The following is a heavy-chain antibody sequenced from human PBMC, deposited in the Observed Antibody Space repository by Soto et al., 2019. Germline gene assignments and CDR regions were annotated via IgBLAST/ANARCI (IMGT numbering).Heavy chain of an antibody. V-gene: IGHV4-30-4*01. CDR2: IYKSATT. Sequence: QVQLLESGPGLVKPSQTLSLTCSVSGDSISNLDYFWAWIRQPPGQALEYIGYIYKSATTYYNPSFGSRVAISVDTSKSQFSLNVTSVTAADTAVYFCARGRYCLTGRCFPNWFDSWGQRALVTVSS. D-gene: IGHD7-27*01. CDR1: GDSISNLDYF. J-gene: IGHJ5*01. CDR3: ARGRYCLTGRCFPNWFDS.